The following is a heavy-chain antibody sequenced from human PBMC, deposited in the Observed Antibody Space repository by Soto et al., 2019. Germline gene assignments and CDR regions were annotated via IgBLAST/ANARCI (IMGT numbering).Heavy chain of an antibody. CDR2: TYYRSKWYN. CDR3: AREGSGGSGPRGGENLFDY. V-gene: IGHV6-1*01. J-gene: IGHJ4*02. D-gene: IGHD6-19*01. CDR1: GDSVSSNSAA. Sequence: SQTLSLTCAISGDSVSSNSAAWNWIRQSPSRGLEWLGRTYYRSKWYNDYAVSVKSRITINPDTSKNQFSLQLNSVTPEDTAVYYCAREGSGGSGPRGGENLFDYWGQGTLVTVSS.